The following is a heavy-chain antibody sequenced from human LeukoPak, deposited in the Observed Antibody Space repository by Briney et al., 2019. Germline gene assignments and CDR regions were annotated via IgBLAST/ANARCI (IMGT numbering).Heavy chain of an antibody. J-gene: IGHJ3*02. Sequence: GGSLRLSCAASGFIFNNFAMSWVRQAPGKGLEWVSGISSGGDNTYYADSVKGRFTISRDNSKNTLYLQMNSLRADDTAVYYCAKGRRDPFDIWGQGTMVTVSS. CDR2: ISSGGDNT. CDR3: AKGRRDPFDI. V-gene: IGHV3-23*01. CDR1: GFIFNNFA.